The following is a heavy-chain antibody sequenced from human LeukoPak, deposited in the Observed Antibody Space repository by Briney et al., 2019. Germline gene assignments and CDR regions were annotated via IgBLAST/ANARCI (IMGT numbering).Heavy chain of an antibody. J-gene: IGHJ4*02. CDR1: GYIFTGYY. D-gene: IGHD3-9*01. CDR2: INPDSGDT. V-gene: IGHV1-2*02. CDR3: ARVQYYNILTGSFQY. Sequence: VASVKVSCKASGYIFTGYYLHWVRQAPGQGRESMGWINPDSGDTNFAQKFQGRVSMTRDTSISTAYMELSRLRSDDTAYYYCARVQYYNILTGSFQYWGQGTLVTVSS.